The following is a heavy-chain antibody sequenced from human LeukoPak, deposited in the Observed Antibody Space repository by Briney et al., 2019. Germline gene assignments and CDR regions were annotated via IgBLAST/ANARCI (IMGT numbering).Heavy chain of an antibody. Sequence: ASVKVSCKASGYTFTGYYMHWVRQAPGQGLEWMGWINPNSGGTNYAQKFQGRVTMTRDTSISTAYMELSRLRSDDTAVYYCARGQYYDFWSDYYDYYYYMDVWGKGTTVTVSS. D-gene: IGHD3-3*01. CDR2: INPNSGGT. CDR1: GYTFTGYY. CDR3: ARGQYYDFWSDYYDYYYYMDV. V-gene: IGHV1-2*02. J-gene: IGHJ6*03.